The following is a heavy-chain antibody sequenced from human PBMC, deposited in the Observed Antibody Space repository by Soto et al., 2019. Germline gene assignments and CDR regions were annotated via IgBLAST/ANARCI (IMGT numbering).Heavy chain of an antibody. CDR1: GFSLSTRGVG. CDR3: AHRTYYTSGRQFDY. Sequence: QITLKESGPTLVKPTQTLTLTCTFSGFSLSTRGVGVGWIRQPPGKALEWLAVIYWDDEKRDSPSLQSRLTVTKDTSKNQVVRTMTNMDPVDTATYYCAHRTYYTSGRQFDYWGQGTLVTVSS. V-gene: IGHV2-5*02. J-gene: IGHJ4*02. CDR2: IYWDDEK. D-gene: IGHD3-10*01.